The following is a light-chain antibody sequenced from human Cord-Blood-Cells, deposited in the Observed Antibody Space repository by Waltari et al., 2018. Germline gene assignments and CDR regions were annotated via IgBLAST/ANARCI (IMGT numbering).Light chain of an antibody. CDR3: QVWDSSSDHVV. J-gene: IGLJ2*01. CDR2: YDS. V-gene: IGLV3-21*04. Sequence: SYVLTQPPSVSVAPGKTDRITCGGNNTGRKSVHWYQQKPGQAPVLVIYYDSDRPSGIPERFSGSNSGNTATLTISRVEAGDEADYYCQVWDSSSDHVVFGGGTKLTVL. CDR1: NTGRKS.